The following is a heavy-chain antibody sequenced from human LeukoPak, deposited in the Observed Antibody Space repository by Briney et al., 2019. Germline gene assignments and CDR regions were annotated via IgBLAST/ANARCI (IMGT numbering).Heavy chain of an antibody. J-gene: IGHJ4*02. V-gene: IGHV4-38-2*01. D-gene: IGHD3-3*01. Sequence: SETLSLTCAVSGYSISSASYWGWIRQPPGKGLEWIGNIYHSGSPYYDPSLKSRVTISVDTSKNQFSLKLSSVTAADTAVYYCARPITSQGYFGVVIDWGQGTLVTVSS. CDR2: IYHSGSP. CDR3: ARPITSQGYFGVVID. CDR1: GYSISSASY.